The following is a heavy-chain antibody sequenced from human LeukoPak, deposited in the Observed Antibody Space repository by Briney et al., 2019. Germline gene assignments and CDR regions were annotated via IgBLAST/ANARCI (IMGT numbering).Heavy chain of an antibody. Sequence: PGRSLGLSCAASRFTFSDYAMHWVRQAPGKGLEWVAFISYEGSETYYADSVKGRFSISRDNSQNMLYLQMNSLRAEDTAMYYCAKDDWGFYWGQGTLVTVSS. CDR3: AKDDWGFY. CDR1: RFTFSDYA. J-gene: IGHJ4*02. V-gene: IGHV3-30*18. D-gene: IGHD3-9*01. CDR2: ISYEGSET.